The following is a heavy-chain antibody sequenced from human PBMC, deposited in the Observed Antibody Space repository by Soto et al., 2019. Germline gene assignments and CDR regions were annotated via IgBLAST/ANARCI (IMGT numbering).Heavy chain of an antibody. V-gene: IGHV1-69*01. CDR1: GVSFNNNG. CDR3: ARVLYYGSGSYSPYGMDV. J-gene: IGHJ6*02. CDR2: VSPPFRTS. D-gene: IGHD3-10*01. Sequence: QVQLVQSGAEVKKPGSSVKVSCKTSGVSFNNNGIGWVRQAPGHGLEWMGGVSPPFRTSNYARKFQGRISITADASTGTVNMELRSLTSADTAQYYCARVLYYGSGSYSPYGMDVWGQGTTVTVSS.